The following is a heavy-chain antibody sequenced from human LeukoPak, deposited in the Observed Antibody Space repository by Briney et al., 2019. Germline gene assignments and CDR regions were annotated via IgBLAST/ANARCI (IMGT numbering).Heavy chain of an antibody. CDR2: ISDSGGST. CDR1: GFTFSSCA. D-gene: IGHD3-3*01. J-gene: IGHJ5*02. V-gene: IGHV3-23*01. CDR3: ARAVDFWSGYPQPNWFDP. Sequence: PGGSLRLSCAASGFTFSSCAMSWVRQAPGKGLEWVSAISDSGGSTYNADSVKGRFTISRDNSENTLYLQMNSLRAEGTAVYYCARAVDFWSGYPQPNWFDPWGQGTLVTVSS.